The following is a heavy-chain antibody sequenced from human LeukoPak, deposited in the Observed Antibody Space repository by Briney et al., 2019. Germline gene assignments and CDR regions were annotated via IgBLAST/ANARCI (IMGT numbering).Heavy chain of an antibody. CDR3: ARDIMVRGVYYFDY. CDR1: GFTFSSYW. CDR2: IKQDGSEK. J-gene: IGHJ4*02. V-gene: IGHV3-7*01. D-gene: IGHD3-10*01. Sequence: GSLRLSCAASGFTFSSYWMSWVRQAPGKGLEWVANIKQDGSEKYYVDSVKGRFTISRDNAKNSLYLQMNSLRAEDTAVYYCARDIMVRGVYYFDYWGQGTLVTVSS.